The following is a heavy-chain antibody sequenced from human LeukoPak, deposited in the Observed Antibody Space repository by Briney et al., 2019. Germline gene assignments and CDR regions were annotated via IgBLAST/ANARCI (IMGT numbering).Heavy chain of an antibody. V-gene: IGHV4-34*01. CDR1: GGSFSGYY. CDR3: ARSLPAAGTYYYAMDV. J-gene: IGHJ6*02. D-gene: IGHD6-13*01. Sequence: SETLSLTCAVYGGSFSGYYWSWIRQPPGKGLEWIGEINHSGSTNYNPSLKSRVTMSVDTSKNQFSLKLNSVTAADTAVYYCARSLPAAGTYYYAMDVWGQGTTVTVSS. CDR2: INHSGST.